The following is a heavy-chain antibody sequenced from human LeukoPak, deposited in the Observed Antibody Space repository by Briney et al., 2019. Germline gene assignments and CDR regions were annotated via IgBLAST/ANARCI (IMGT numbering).Heavy chain of an antibody. D-gene: IGHD6-13*01. Sequence: GGSLRLSCRASGFTFSDACMSWVRQAPGKGLDWVAVISTDGSITSYADSVKGRFTISKDSSKKMLYLQMNSLKSEDTAVYYCTRGNGATPGMSEYLDYWGQGTLVTVSS. CDR1: GFTFSDAC. V-gene: IGHV3-30*03. CDR3: TRGNGATPGMSEYLDY. J-gene: IGHJ4*02. CDR2: ISTDGSIT.